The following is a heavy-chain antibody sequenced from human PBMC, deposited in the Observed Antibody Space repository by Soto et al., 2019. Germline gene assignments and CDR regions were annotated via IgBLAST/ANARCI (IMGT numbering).Heavy chain of an antibody. V-gene: IGHV3-23*01. CDR1: GFTLSSYA. CDR2: ISGGGGGT. CDR3: AKIPPGYSYVYFSFDY. Sequence: PGGSLRLSCAASGFTLSSYAMSWVRQAPGKGLEWVSAISGGGGGTYYADSVKGRFTISRDNSRNTLHLQMSSLRAEDTAVYSCAKIPPGYSYVYFSFDYRGQGPLATVSS. D-gene: IGHD5-18*01. J-gene: IGHJ4*02.